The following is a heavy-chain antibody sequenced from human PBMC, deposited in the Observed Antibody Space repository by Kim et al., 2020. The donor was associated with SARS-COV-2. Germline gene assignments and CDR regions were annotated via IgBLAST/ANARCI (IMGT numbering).Heavy chain of an antibody. Sequence: GGSLRLSCAASGFTFDDYAMHWVRQAPGKGLEWVSGISWNSGSIGYADSVKGRFTISRDNAKNSRYLQMNSLRAEDTALYYCAKDIKRAVGDGYNLGGPFDYWGQGTLVTVSS. CDR3: AKDIKRAVGDGYNLGGPFDY. V-gene: IGHV3-9*01. CDR1: GFTFDDYA. CDR2: ISWNSGSI. J-gene: IGHJ4*02. D-gene: IGHD5-12*01.